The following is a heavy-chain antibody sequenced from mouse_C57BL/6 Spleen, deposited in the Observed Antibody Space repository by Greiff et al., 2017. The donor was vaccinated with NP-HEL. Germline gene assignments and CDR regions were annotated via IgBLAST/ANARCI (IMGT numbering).Heavy chain of an antibody. Sequence: VQLQQPGAELVKPGASVKLSCKASGYTFTSYWITWVKQRPGQGLEWIGDIYPGSGSTNYNEQFKSKATLTVDTSSSTAYMQLSSLTSEDSAVYYCARTAMITPMDYWGQGTSVTVSS. CDR1: GYTFTSYW. CDR2: IYPGSGST. CDR3: ARTAMITPMDY. D-gene: IGHD2-4*01. V-gene: IGHV1-55*01. J-gene: IGHJ4*01.